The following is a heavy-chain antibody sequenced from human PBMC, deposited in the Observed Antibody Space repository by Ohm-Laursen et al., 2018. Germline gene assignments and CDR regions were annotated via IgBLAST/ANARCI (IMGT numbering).Heavy chain of an antibody. CDR2: VSWNSDTT. Sequence: SLRLSCSASGFTFPNYAIHWVRQAPGKGLEWVSGVSWNSDTTGYAVSVKGRFTITRDNAKNSVYLQMNILRPEDTALYYCAKARSPGSYFLPFDVWGQGAMVTVSS. V-gene: IGHV3-9*01. CDR3: AKARSPGSYFLPFDV. J-gene: IGHJ3*01. D-gene: IGHD1-26*01. CDR1: GFTFPNYA.